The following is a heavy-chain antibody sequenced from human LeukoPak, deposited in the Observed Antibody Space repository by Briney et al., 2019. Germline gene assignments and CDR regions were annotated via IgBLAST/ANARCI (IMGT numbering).Heavy chain of an antibody. CDR3: ARGIDVLRFLEWLLAFDY. V-gene: IGHV3-7*01. D-gene: IGHD3-3*01. Sequence: GGSLRLSCAASGFTFSSYWMSWVRQAPGKGLEWVANIKQDGSEKYYVDSVKGRFTISRDNAKNSLYLQMNSLRAEDTAVYYCARGIDVLRFLEWLLAFDYLGQGTLVTVSS. J-gene: IGHJ4*02. CDR2: IKQDGSEK. CDR1: GFTFSSYW.